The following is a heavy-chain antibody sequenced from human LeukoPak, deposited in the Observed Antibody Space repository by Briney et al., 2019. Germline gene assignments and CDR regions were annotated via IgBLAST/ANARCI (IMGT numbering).Heavy chain of an antibody. J-gene: IGHJ4*02. Sequence: GGSLRLSCAASEFTFSSYAMTWVRQAPGKGLEWVSAISATGATYYADSVEGRFAISRDNSENTLYLQMSSLRAEDTAVYYCAKANGDNAYDVFDYWGQGTLVTVS. CDR2: ISATGAT. D-gene: IGHD5-12*01. CDR1: EFTFSSYA. V-gene: IGHV3-23*01. CDR3: AKANGDNAYDVFDY.